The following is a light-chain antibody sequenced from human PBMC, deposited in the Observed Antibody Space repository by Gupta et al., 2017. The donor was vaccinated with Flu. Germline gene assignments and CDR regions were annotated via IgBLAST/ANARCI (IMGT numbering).Light chain of an antibody. Sequence: DIQLTQSPSSLSASVGDRVTITCRASQNIATYLNWYLQRPGKAPQVLISVGSSLKGGVPLRFSGSGSGTEFTLTINRLQPEDFGTYYCQQRDSTPRTFGQGTKLEI. CDR1: QNIATY. CDR3: QQRDSTPRT. J-gene: IGKJ1*01. V-gene: IGKV1-39*01. CDR2: VGS.